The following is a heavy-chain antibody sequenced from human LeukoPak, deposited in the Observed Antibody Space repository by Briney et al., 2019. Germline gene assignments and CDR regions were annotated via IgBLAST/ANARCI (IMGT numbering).Heavy chain of an antibody. J-gene: IGHJ4*02. CDR1: GFTFSSYG. V-gene: IGHV3-30*18. CDR3: AKEESFRYSYGPFDY. CDR2: ISYDGSNK. Sequence: PGGSLRLSCAASGFTFSSYGMHWVRQAPGKGLEWVAVISYDGSNKYYADSVKGRFTISRDNSKNTLYLQMNSLRAEDTAVYYCAKEESFRYSYGPFDYWGQGTLVTVSS. D-gene: IGHD5-18*01.